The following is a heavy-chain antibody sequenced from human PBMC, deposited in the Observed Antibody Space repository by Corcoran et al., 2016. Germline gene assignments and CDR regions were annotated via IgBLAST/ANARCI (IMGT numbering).Heavy chain of an antibody. CDR2: TYYRSKWYN. Sequence: QVQLQQSGPGLGKPSQTLSLTCAISGDSVSSNSATWVWIRQSPSRGLEWLGRTYYRSKWYNDYAVSVKSRVTINADTSKNQFSLHLNAVTPEDTAVYYSARASEPYYYDGMDVWGQGTTGTVSS. CDR3: ARASEPYYYDGMDV. J-gene: IGHJ6*02. V-gene: IGHV6-1*01. CDR1: GDSVSSNSAT.